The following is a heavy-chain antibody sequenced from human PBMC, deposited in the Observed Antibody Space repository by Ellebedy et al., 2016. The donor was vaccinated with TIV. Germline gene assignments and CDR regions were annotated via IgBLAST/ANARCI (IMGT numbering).Heavy chain of an antibody. V-gene: IGHV1-69*13. D-gene: IGHD3-3*01. CDR1: GGTFSSYA. CDR3: ARDLGERWSYDFWSGFGY. Sequence: SVKVSCXASGGTFSSYAISWVRQAPGQGLEWMGGIIPIFGTANYAQKFQGRVTITADESTSTAYMELSSLRSEDTAVYYCARDLGERWSYDFWSGFGYWGQGTLVTVSS. CDR2: IIPIFGTA. J-gene: IGHJ4*02.